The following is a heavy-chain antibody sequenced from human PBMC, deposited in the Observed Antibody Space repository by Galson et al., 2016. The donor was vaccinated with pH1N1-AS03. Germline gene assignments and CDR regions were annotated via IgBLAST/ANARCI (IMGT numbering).Heavy chain of an antibody. CDR3: VRRSPWGTGGTFYFDY. CDR1: GFTVSNTY. J-gene: IGHJ4*02. CDR2: IYAGDTT. D-gene: IGHD4-23*01. Sequence: SLRLSCAASGFTVSNTYMTWVRQAPGKGLEWVSVIYAGDTTYYAESVKGRFTISRDNSRNTVYLQMNRLRAEDTAVYYCVRRSPWGTGGTFYFDYWGQGTLVAVSS. V-gene: IGHV3-53*01.